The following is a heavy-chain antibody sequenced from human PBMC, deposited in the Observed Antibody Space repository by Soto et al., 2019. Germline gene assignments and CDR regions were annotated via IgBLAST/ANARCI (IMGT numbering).Heavy chain of an antibody. CDR3: VRYGCHRGDY. CDR1: GFMFSSYW. Sequence: EVQLVESGGGFVQPGGSLRLSCAASGFMFSSYWMHWVRQGPGKGLVWVSRISGDGSSISYADSVKGRFTISRDNAKNTLYLQMNNLRDEDTAMFYCVRYGCHRGDYWGPGTLVTVSS. V-gene: IGHV3-74*01. J-gene: IGHJ4*02. CDR2: ISGDGSSI. D-gene: IGHD2-8*01.